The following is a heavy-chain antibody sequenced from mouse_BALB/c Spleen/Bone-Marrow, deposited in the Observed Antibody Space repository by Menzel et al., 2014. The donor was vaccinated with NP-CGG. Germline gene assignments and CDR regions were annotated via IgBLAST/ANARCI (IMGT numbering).Heavy chain of an antibody. CDR1: GYTFTDYA. Sequence: LEESGPELVRPGVSVKTPCKGSGYTFTDYAMHWVKQSHAKSLEWIGVISTYSGNTNYNQKFKGKATMTVDKSSSAAYMELARLTSEDSAIYYCARGNRYDGSCFGDWGQATLDTVSA. V-gene: IGHV1-67*01. CDR2: ISTYSGNT. D-gene: IGHD2-14*01. J-gene: IGHJ3*02. CDR3: ARGNRYDGSCFGD.